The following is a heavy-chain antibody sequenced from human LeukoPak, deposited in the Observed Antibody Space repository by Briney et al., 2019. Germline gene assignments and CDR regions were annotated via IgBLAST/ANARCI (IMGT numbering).Heavy chain of an antibody. V-gene: IGHV4-34*01. D-gene: IGHD4-11*01. CDR3: AREGGGTVTKNWLDP. CDR1: GGSFSGYY. CDR2: INHSGST. Sequence: PSETLSLTCAVYGGSFSGYYWSWIRQTPEKGLGWIGEINHSGSTNYNPSLKSRVTISVDTSKNQFSVKLSSVTAADTAVYYCAREGGGTVTKNWLDPWGQGTLVTVSS. J-gene: IGHJ5*02.